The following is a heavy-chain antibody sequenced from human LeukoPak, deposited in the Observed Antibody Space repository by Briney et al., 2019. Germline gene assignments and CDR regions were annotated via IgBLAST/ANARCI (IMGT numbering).Heavy chain of an antibody. CDR2: XXXXGST. V-gene: IGHV4-30-4*01. J-gene: IGHJ6*02. Sequence: XXXXGSTYYNPSLKSRVTISVDTSKNQFSLKLSSVTAADTAVYYCARDAATVTLWDYYYGMDVWGQGTTVTVSS. D-gene: IGHD4-17*01. CDR3: ARDAATVTLWDYYYGMDV.